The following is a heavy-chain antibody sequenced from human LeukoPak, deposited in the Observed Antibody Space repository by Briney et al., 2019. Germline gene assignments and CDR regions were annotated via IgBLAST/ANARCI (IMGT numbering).Heavy chain of an antibody. V-gene: IGHV5-51*01. J-gene: IGHJ3*02. CDR3: ARGAHGSGFDI. D-gene: IGHD1-26*01. CDR1: GLTFATNW. CDR2: IYPGDSDT. Sequence: GESLKISCQTFGLTFATNWIGWVRQMPGKGLDCLGVIYPGDSDTRYSPSFQGQVTISADKSISTAYLLWSSLKASDTAIYYCARGAHGSGFDIWGQGTMVTVSS.